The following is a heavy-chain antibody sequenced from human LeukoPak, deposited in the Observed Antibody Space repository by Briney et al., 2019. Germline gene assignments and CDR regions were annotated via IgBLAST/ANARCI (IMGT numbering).Heavy chain of an antibody. CDR1: GGSLSSSSYY. V-gene: IGHV4-39*01. D-gene: IGHD6-19*01. Sequence: PSETLSLTCTVSGGSLSSSSYYWGWIRPPPGNGLEWIGSIYYSGRTYYTPSLKSRVTISVDTSNNQFSLKLSSVTAPDTAVYYCARRSSGSDYFDYWGQGTLVTVSS. CDR2: IYYSGRT. CDR3: ARRSSGSDYFDY. J-gene: IGHJ4*02.